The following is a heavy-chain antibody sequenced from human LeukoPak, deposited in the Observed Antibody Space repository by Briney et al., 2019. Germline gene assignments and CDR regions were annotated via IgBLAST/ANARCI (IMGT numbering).Heavy chain of an antibody. CDR1: GGSISSYY. J-gene: IGHJ5*02. CDR2: IYTSGST. Sequence: SETLSLTCTVSGGSISSYYWSWIRQPAGKGLEWIGRIYTSGSTNYNPSLKSRVTISVDTSKNQFPLKLSSVTAADTAVYYCARARGEMAQLGPTRSNWFDPWGQGTLVTVSS. D-gene: IGHD5-24*01. CDR3: ARARGEMAQLGPTRSNWFDP. V-gene: IGHV4-4*07.